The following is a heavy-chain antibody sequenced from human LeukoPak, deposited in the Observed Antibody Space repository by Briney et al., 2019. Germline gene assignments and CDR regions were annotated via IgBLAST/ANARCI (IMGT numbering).Heavy chain of an antibody. CDR2: INRDGSER. CDR3: ARRNAMDV. V-gene: IGHV3-7*03. CDR1: GFTFSNYW. J-gene: IGHJ6*02. Sequence: GGSLLLSCAASGFTFSNYWMTWVRQAPGKGLEWVANINRDGSERYYVDSVKGRFTISRDDAKSSLYLQMNSLRAEDTAVYYCARRNAMDVWGQGTTVIVFS.